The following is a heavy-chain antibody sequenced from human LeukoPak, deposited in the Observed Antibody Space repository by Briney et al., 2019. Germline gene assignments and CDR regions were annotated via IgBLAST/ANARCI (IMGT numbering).Heavy chain of an antibody. D-gene: IGHD5-18*01. Sequence: GGSLRLSCAASGFTFDDYIMHWVRQAPGKGLEWVSLISWDGGSTYYADSVKGRFTISRDNSKNSLYLQMNSLRTEDTALYYCAKDRGYSYGLPDYWGQGTLVTVSS. J-gene: IGHJ4*02. CDR2: ISWDGGST. CDR1: GFTFDDYI. V-gene: IGHV3-43*01. CDR3: AKDRGYSYGLPDY.